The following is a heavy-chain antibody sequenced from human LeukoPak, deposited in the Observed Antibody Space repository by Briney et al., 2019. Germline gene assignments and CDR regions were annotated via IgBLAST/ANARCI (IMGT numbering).Heavy chain of an antibody. D-gene: IGHD2-15*01. CDR3: ARGEYCSGGSCYFDY. CDR1: GYSFTSYW. V-gene: IGHV5-51*01. J-gene: IGHJ4*02. Sequence: GESLKISCKGSGYSFTSYWIGWVRQMPGKGLEWMGIIYPGDSDTRYSPSFQGQVTISADKSISTAYLQWSSLKAPDPAMYYCARGEYCSGGSCYFDYWGQGTLVTVSS. CDR2: IYPGDSDT.